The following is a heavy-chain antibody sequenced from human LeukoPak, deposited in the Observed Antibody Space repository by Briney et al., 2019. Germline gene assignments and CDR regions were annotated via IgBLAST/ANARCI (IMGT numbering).Heavy chain of an antibody. CDR2: IYYSGST. J-gene: IGHJ3*02. D-gene: IGHD3-22*01. V-gene: IGHV4-38-2*01. CDR3: ARTLYYYDSSGYYQAFDI. Sequence: SETLSLTCAVSGYSISSGYYWGWIRQPPGKGLEWIGSIYYSGSTYYNPSFKSRVTISVDTSKNQFSLKLSSVTAADTAVYYCARTLYYYDSSGYYQAFDIWGQGTMVTVSS. CDR1: GYSISSGYY.